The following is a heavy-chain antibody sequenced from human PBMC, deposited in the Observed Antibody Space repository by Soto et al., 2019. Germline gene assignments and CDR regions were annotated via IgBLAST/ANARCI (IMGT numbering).Heavy chain of an antibody. CDR3: ARAGTTYYYGSGSYRWFDP. D-gene: IGHD3-10*01. V-gene: IGHV4-59*01. CDR1: GGSISSYY. Sequence: SETLSLTCTVSGGSISSYYWSWIRQPPGKGLEWIGYIYYSGSTNYNPSLKRRVTISVDTSKNQFSLKLSSVTAADTAVYYCARAGTTYYYGSGSYRWFDPWGQGTLVTVSS. J-gene: IGHJ5*02. CDR2: IYYSGST.